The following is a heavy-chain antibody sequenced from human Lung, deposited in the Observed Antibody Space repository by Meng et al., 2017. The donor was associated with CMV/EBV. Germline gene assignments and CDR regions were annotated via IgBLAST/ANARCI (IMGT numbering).Heavy chain of an antibody. V-gene: IGHV4-34*01. J-gene: IGHJ6*02. D-gene: IGHD3-3*01. Sequence: SETLSLXXAAYGGSFSGYNWTWIRQPPGKGLEWIGEINHSGSTNSTPSLKGRVTISLDTSKDQFSLNLRSVTAADTAVYYCARGRDPFWSGYYIGPLPGGMDVWGQGTTVXVSS. CDR3: ARGRDPFWSGYYIGPLPGGMDV. CDR2: INHSGST. CDR1: GGSFSGYN.